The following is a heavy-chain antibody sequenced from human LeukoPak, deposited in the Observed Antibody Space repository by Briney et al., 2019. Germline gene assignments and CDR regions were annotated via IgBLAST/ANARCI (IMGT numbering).Heavy chain of an antibody. CDR2: IYYSGST. D-gene: IGHD3-16*01. CDR1: GGSISSYY. CDR3: ARDRAVPMGGYYYYMDI. J-gene: IGHJ6*03. V-gene: IGHV4-59*01. Sequence: PSETLSLTCTVSGGSISSYYWSWIRQPPGKGLEWIGYIYYSGSTNYNPSLKSRVTISVDTSKNQFSLKLSSVTAADTAVYYCARDRAVPMGGYYYYMDIWGKGTTVTVSS.